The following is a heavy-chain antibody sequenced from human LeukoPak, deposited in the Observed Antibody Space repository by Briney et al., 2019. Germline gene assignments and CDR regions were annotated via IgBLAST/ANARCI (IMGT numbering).Heavy chain of an antibody. CDR2: FDPEDVET. CDR3: ATHSGSYFLY. Sequence: ASVKVSCKVSGYTLTQLSMHWVRQAPGEGLEWIGGFDPEDVETIYAQKFQGRVTMTEDTSTDTAYMELSSLNSEDTAIYYCATHSGSYFLYWGQGTLVTVSS. D-gene: IGHD1-26*01. CDR1: GYTLTQLS. V-gene: IGHV1-24*01. J-gene: IGHJ4*02.